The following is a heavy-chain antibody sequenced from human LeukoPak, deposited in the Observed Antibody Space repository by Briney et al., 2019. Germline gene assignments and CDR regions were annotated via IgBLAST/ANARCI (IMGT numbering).Heavy chain of an antibody. CDR3: ARQKWDRLTYPYYGMDC. V-gene: IGHV4-59*08. CDR1: GDSINNYY. J-gene: IGHJ6*02. D-gene: IGHD1-26*01. CDR2: VSYSGTP. Sequence: PAETLSLTCTVSGDSINNYYWSWIRQAPGKGLEWIGYVSYSGTPDSNPSLRSRVTISLDTSRNQFSLPLNSVTAADTAVYYCARQKWDRLTYPYYGMDCWGPAPSATVSS.